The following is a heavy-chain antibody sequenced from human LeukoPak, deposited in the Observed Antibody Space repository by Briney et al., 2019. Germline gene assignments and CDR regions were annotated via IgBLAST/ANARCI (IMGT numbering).Heavy chain of an antibody. CDR2: IYTSGST. CDR3: ARDRYYYDSSGYRTFDY. V-gene: IGHV4-4*07. CDR1: GGSISSYY. J-gene: IGHJ4*02. D-gene: IGHD3-22*01. Sequence: PSETLSLTCTVSGGSISSYYWSWIRQPAGKGLGWIGRIYTSGSTNYNPSLKSRVTMSVDTSKNQFSLKLSSVTAADTAVYYCARDRYYYDSSGYRTFDYWGQGTLVTVSS.